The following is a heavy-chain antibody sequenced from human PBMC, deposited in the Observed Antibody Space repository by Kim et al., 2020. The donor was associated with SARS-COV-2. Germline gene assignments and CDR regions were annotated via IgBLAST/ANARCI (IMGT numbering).Heavy chain of an antibody. CDR2: T. J-gene: IGHJ4*02. Sequence: TSYADSVKGRFPISRDNAKNTLYLQMNSLRAEDTAVYYCARGGIGYSIDYWGQGTLVTVSS. D-gene: IGHD6-13*01. CDR3: ARGGIGYSIDY. V-gene: IGHV3-74*01.